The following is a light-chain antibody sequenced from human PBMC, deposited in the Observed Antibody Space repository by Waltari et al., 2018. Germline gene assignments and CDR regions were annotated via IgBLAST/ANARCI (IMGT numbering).Light chain of an antibody. V-gene: IGLV1-44*01. CDR2: SND. CDR3: ATWDDSLNGHV. J-gene: IGLJ2*01. CDR1: CSHIGSHT. Sequence: QYVLHRVPSAIGSPGQNVTISCSGICSHIGSHTVNCYQQLPAAAPKLLIFSNDQRPSGVPDRFSGSKSGTSASLAISELQSEDEADYYCATWDDSLNGHVFGGGTKV.